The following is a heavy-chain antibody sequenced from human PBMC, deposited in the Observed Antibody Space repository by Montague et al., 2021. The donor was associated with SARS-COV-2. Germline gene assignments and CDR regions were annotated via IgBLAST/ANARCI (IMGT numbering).Heavy chain of an antibody. V-gene: IGHV4-61*09. CDR1: GASVTSGPYY. J-gene: IGHJ4*02. CDR2: MYTSGST. CDR3: ATETAVTMTVVIIPT. D-gene: IGHD3-22*01. Sequence: TLSLTCSVSGASVTSGPYYWTWIRQPAGKPLEWIGHMYTSGSTFYNPSLQGRVTMSTDSSKNQFSLKLTSVTAADTAVYYCATETAVTMTVVIIPTWGQGTVVTVSS.